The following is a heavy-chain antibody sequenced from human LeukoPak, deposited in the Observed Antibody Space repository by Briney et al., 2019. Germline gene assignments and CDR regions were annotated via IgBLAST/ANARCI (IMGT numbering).Heavy chain of an antibody. J-gene: IGHJ4*02. Sequence: GGSLRLSCAASGFTFSSNGMHWVRQAPGKGLEWVAVIWYDGSNKYYADSVKGRFTISRDNAKNSLYLQMNSLRAEDTAVYYCARDPYYYDSSGYYGEGFDYWGQGTLVTVSS. CDR2: IWYDGSNK. D-gene: IGHD3-22*01. CDR3: ARDPYYYDSSGYYGEGFDY. CDR1: GFTFSSNG. V-gene: IGHV3-33*01.